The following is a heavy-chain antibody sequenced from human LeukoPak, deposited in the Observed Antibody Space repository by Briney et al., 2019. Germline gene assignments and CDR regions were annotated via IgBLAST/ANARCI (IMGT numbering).Heavy chain of an antibody. V-gene: IGHV3-23*01. CDR1: GLCFSSYA. CDR2: ISDSGGST. Sequence: PGGSLRLSCAASGLCFSSYAMTWVRQAPGKGPEWVSAISDSGGSTFYADSVRGRFTISRDNSKNTLYLQMNSLRAEDTAVYYCAKDSVVPGLADYWGQGTLVTVSS. CDR3: AKDSVVPGLADY. D-gene: IGHD4-23*01. J-gene: IGHJ4*02.